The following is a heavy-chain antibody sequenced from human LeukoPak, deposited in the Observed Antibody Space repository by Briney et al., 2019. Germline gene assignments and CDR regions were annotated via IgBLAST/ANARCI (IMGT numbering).Heavy chain of an antibody. CDR1: GGSISSRSYY. Sequence: SETLSLTCTVSGGSISSRSYYWGWIRQPPGKGLEWIGSMYYKGNTYLNPSLKSRVTISVDTSKNQFSLKLSSVTAADTAVYYCARRGSGWLGWFDPWGQGTLVTVSS. CDR2: MYYKGNT. D-gene: IGHD6-19*01. V-gene: IGHV4-39*01. J-gene: IGHJ5*02. CDR3: ARRGSGWLGWFDP.